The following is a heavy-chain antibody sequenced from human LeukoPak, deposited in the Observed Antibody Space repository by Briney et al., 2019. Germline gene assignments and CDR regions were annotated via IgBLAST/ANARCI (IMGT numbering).Heavy chain of an antibody. CDR2: IYYTGNT. CDR3: ATSGATTATTWGGNWFDP. D-gene: IGHD4-17*01. V-gene: IGHV4-39*07. Sequence: SETLSLTCSVSGDSITGYYWGWIRQPPGKGLEWIGNIYYTGNTYYNSSLKSRVTISVDTSKNQFSLKLSSVTAADTAVYYCATSGATTATTWGGNWFDPWGQGALVTVSS. CDR1: GDSITGYY. J-gene: IGHJ5*02.